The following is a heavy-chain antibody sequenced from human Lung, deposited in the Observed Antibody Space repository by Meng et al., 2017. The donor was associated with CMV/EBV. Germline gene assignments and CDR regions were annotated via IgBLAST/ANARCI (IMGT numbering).Heavy chain of an antibody. D-gene: IGHD5-12*01. CDR1: GFTFSAFA. CDR2: VSGSGDNR. Sequence: GESLKISCAASGFTFSAFAMSWVRQAPGKGLEWVSSVSGSGDNRYYADSVKGRFTMSRDNSKKTLYLEMNSLRAEDTALYYCAKDRNIVTTSFDSWGQGTAVTFSS. J-gene: IGHJ4*02. V-gene: IGHV3-23*01. CDR3: AKDRNIVTTSFDS.